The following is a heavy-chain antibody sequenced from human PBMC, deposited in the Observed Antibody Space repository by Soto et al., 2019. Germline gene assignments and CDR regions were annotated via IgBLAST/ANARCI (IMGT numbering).Heavy chain of an antibody. D-gene: IGHD6-13*01. Sequence: EVQLVESGGGLVQPGGSLRLSCAASGFTFSSYEMNWVRQAPGKGLEWVSYISSSASTIYYADSVKGRFTISRDNAKNSLLLRMTSLRAEDTAVYYWARGQYSRGGGYFDYWGQETLVTVSS. CDR1: GFTFSSYE. CDR3: ARGQYSRGGGYFDY. V-gene: IGHV3-48*03. CDR2: ISSSASTI. J-gene: IGHJ4*02.